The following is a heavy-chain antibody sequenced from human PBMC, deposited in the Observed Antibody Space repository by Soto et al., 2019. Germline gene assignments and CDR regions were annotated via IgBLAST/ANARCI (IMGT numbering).Heavy chain of an antibody. CDR3: ASAGCSSTSCYTYYYYGMDV. V-gene: IGHV6-1*01. J-gene: IGHJ6*02. CDR2: KYYRSTWYN. Sequence: SQTLSLTCAISGDSVSSNSAAWNWIRQSPSRGLEWLGRKYYRSTWYNDYAVSVKSRITINQDTSKNQFSLQLNSVTPEDTAVYYCASAGCSSTSCYTYYYYGMDVWGQGTTVTVSS. D-gene: IGHD2-2*02. CDR1: GDSVSSNSAA.